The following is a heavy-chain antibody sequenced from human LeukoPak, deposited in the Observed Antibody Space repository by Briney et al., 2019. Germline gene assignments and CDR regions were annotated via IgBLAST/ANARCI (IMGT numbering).Heavy chain of an antibody. D-gene: IGHD6-25*01. Sequence: GGSLRLSCAASGFTFSDYYMSWIRQAPGKGLEWVSYISSSGSTIYYADSVKGRFTISRDISTNTLYLQMNSLRAEDTAVYYCAKALDSIAAQGIWGQGTMVTVSS. CDR3: AKALDSIAAQGI. CDR2: ISSSGSTI. V-gene: IGHV3-11*01. CDR1: GFTFSDYY. J-gene: IGHJ3*02.